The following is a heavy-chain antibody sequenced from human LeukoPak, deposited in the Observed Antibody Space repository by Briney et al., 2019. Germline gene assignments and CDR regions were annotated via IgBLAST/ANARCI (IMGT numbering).Heavy chain of an antibody. V-gene: IGHV4-59*01. Sequence: SETLSLTCTVSGGSISSYYWSWIRQPPGKGLEWIGYIYYSGSTNYNPSLKSRVTISVDTSKNQFSLKLGSVTAADTAVYYCARGRFGERSSYYFDYWGQGTLVTVSS. D-gene: IGHD3-10*01. CDR1: GGSISSYY. CDR3: ARGRFGERSSYYFDY. J-gene: IGHJ4*02. CDR2: IYYSGST.